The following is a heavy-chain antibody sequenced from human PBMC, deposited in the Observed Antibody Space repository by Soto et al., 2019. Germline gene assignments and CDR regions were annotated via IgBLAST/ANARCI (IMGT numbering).Heavy chain of an antibody. V-gene: IGHV3-33*01. CDR2: IWYDGSNK. CDR1: GFTFSSYG. J-gene: IGHJ4*02. D-gene: IGHD1-1*01. Sequence: GGSLRLSCAASGFTFSSYGMHWVRQAPGKGLEWVAVIWYDGSNKYYADSVKGRFTISRDNAKNSVFLHVNRLRAEDTSVYYCARSYRDANSWYIAHWGQGTLVTVSS. CDR3: ARSYRDANSWYIAH.